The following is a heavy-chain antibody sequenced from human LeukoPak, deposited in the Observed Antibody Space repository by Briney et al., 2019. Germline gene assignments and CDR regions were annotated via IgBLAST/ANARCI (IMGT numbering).Heavy chain of an antibody. J-gene: IGHJ6*02. CDR2: INPSGGST. CDR3: ARDQVVWKGGGHYYYYGMDV. D-gene: IGHD3-16*01. CDR1: GYTFTSYY. V-gene: IGHV1-46*01. Sequence: ASVKVSCKASGYTFTSYYMHWVRQAPGQGLEWMGIINPSGGSTSYAQKFQGRVTMTRDTSTSTVYMELSSLRSEDTAVYYCARDQVVWKGGGHYYYYGMDVWGQGTTVTVSS.